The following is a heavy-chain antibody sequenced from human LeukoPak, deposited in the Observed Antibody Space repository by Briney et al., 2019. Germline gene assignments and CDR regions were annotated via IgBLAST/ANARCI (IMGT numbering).Heavy chain of an antibody. J-gene: IGHJ4*02. D-gene: IGHD6-19*01. CDR2: ISSSSSYI. CDR1: GFTFSSYS. V-gene: IGHV3-21*01. CDR3: ARSLAVTGRNYFDY. Sequence: GGSLRLSCAAFGFTFSSYSMNWVRQAPGKGLEWVSSISSSSSYIYYADSVKGRFTISRDNAKNSLYLQMNSLRAEDTAVYYCARSLAVTGRNYFDYWGQGTLVTVSS.